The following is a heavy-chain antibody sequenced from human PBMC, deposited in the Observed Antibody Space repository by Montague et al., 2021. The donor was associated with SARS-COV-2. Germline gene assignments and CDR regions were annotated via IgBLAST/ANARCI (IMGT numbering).Heavy chain of an antibody. Sequence: ALVKPTQTLTLTCVFSGFSLNTDGVGVAWIRRPPGKALEWLALIYWDGDQRYSPSLKTRLTITKDTSKNRVVLTMTNLDLVDTATYYCARRYDFYRAEAFDVWGQGTMLTVSS. V-gene: IGHV2-5*02. J-gene: IGHJ3*01. D-gene: IGHD3-3*01. CDR2: IYWDGDQ. CDR3: ARRYDFYRAEAFDV. CDR1: GFSLNTDGVG.